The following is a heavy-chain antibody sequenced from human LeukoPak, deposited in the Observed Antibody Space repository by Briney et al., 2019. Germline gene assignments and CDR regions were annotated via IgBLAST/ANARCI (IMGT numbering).Heavy chain of an antibody. V-gene: IGHV1-2*02. Sequence: GASVKVSCKASGYTFTGYYMHWVRQASGQGLEWMGWINPNSGGTNYAQKFQGRVTMTRDTSISTAYMELSRLRSDDTAVYYCARLGDDYVWGSGGHWGQGTLVTVSS. CDR3: ARLGDDYVWGSGGH. D-gene: IGHD3-16*01. CDR2: INPNSGGT. J-gene: IGHJ4*02. CDR1: GYTFTGYY.